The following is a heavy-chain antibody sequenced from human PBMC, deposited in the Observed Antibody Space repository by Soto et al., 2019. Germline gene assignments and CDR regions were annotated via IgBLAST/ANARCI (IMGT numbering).Heavy chain of an antibody. J-gene: IGHJ4*02. CDR2: IYNDGSRT. V-gene: IGHV3-74*01. Sequence: GGSLRLSXAASGFAFSSYWMHWVRQTPGKGPVWVSRIYNDGSRTAYADSVKGRFTISRDNAKNTMYLQMSSLTVEDTAVYYCARDLSGDTTPYFDLWGQGTLVTVS. CDR1: GFAFSSYW. CDR3: ARDLSGDTTPYFDL. D-gene: IGHD1-1*01.